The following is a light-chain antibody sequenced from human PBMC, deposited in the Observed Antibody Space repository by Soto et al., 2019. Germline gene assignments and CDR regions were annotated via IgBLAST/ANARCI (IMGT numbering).Light chain of an antibody. V-gene: IGKV3-11*01. Sequence: EIVLTQSPATLSLSPGEGATLSCRASQSVSGYLAWYQQKPGQAPRLLIYDTSNRATGIPARFSGSGSGTDFTLTISSLEPEDSALSYCQQRSKWPSTFGGGTKVEIK. CDR3: QQRSKWPST. CDR1: QSVSGY. CDR2: DTS. J-gene: IGKJ4*01.